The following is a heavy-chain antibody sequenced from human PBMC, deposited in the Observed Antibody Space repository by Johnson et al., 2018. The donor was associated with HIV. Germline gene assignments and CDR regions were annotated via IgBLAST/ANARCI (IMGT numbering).Heavy chain of an antibody. CDR3: AKDSSFISGISGGGLDI. D-gene: IGHD4-23*01. J-gene: IGHJ3*02. CDR2: LSWDSGSI. Sequence: QLVESGGGLVQPGRSLRLSCLASGFTFDDYAKHWVRQAPGLGLEWVSGLSWDSGSIGYEDSVQGRFSLSRDKAKYSLYLQMNSLRVVDTALYYCAKDSSFISGISGGGLDIWGQGTMVSVSS. V-gene: IGHV3-9*01. CDR1: GFTFDDYA.